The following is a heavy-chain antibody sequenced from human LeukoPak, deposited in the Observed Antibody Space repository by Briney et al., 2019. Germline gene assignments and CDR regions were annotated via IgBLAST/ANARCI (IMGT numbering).Heavy chain of an antibody. CDR2: ISSSGSTI. V-gene: IGHV3-48*04. Sequence: PGGPLTLSCAASGFTFSNYGMHWARQAPGKGLEWVSYISSSGSTIYYADSVKGRYTISRDNAKNSLYLQMNSLRAEDTAVYYCARQLGRYYYYGMDVWGQGTTVTVSS. CDR3: ARQLGRYYYYGMDV. J-gene: IGHJ6*02. CDR1: GFTFSNYG. D-gene: IGHD1-1*01.